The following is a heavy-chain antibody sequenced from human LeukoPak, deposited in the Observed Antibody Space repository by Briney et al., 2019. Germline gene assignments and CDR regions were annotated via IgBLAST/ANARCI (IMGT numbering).Heavy chain of an antibody. CDR1: GFTVSSNY. D-gene: IGHD3-9*01. J-gene: IGHJ6*02. V-gene: IGHV3-53*01. CDR3: ARGTTDILTGYYYYAMDV. Sequence: GGSLRLSCAVSGFTVSSNYMSWVRQAPGKGLEWVSVIYSGGSTYYADSVKGRFTISRDTSKNTVYLQMNSLRAEDTAVYHCARGTTDILTGYYYYAMDVWGQGTTVTVSS. CDR2: IYSGGST.